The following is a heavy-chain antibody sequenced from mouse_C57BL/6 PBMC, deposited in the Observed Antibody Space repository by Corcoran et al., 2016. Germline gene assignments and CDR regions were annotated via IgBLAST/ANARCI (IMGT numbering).Heavy chain of an antibody. CDR2: ISYDGSN. J-gene: IGHJ4*01. Sequence: DVQLQESGPGLVKPSQSLSLTCSVTGYSITSGYYWNWIRQFPGNKLEWMGYISYDGSNNYNPSLKNRISITRDTSKNQFFLKLNSVTTEDTATYYCARAAYYSNPYARDYWGQGTSVTVSS. V-gene: IGHV3-6*01. CDR3: ARAAYYSNPYARDY. CDR1: GYSITSGYY. D-gene: IGHD2-5*01.